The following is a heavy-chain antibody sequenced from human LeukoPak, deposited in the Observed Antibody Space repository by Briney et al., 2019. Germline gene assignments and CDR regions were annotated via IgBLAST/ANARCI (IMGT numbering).Heavy chain of an antibody. D-gene: IGHD6-19*01. Sequence: PRASVKVSCKASGYTFTDYYMHWVRQAPGQTFEWLAWINPKSGDTRYTQKFQGRVTVTTDTSITSVYMELSGLQSDDTAVYYCVRDLTGGSGDWGQGTLVTVSS. V-gene: IGHV1-2*02. CDR1: GYTFTDYY. J-gene: IGHJ4*02. CDR2: INPKSGDT. CDR3: VRDLTGGSGD.